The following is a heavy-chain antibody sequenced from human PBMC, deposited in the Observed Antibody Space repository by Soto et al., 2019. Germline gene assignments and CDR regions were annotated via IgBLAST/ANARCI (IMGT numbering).Heavy chain of an antibody. Sequence: EVQLVESGGGLVQPGGSLRLSCEASGFTFSSYWIHWVRQVPGKGLVWVSRINSDGSSTNYADSVKGRFTISRDNAKNTVYLHMNSLRAEDTAVYYCASSARGIYGDYNWGQGTLVTVSS. V-gene: IGHV3-74*01. CDR3: ASSARGIYGDYN. CDR2: INSDGSST. D-gene: IGHD4-17*01. CDR1: GFTFSSYW. J-gene: IGHJ4*02.